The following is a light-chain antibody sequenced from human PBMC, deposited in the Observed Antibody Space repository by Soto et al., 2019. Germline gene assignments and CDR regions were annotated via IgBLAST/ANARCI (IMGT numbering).Light chain of an antibody. CDR1: SSNIGNNY. J-gene: IGLJ1*01. V-gene: IGLV1-51*01. Sequence: SELKQPLSVSAAPGQKVTITCSGSSSNIGNNYVSWYQQLPGTAPKLLIYDNNKRPSGIPDRFSGSKSGTSATLGITGLQTGDEADYYCGTWDSSLSAGNYVSGTGTKVTV. CDR2: DNN. CDR3: GTWDSSLSAGNYV.